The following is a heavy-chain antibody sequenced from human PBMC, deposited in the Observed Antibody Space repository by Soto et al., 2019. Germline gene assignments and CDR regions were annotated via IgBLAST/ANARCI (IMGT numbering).Heavy chain of an antibody. V-gene: IGHV4-31*03. J-gene: IGHJ5*02. D-gene: IGHD2-15*01. CDR2: ISHTAST. CDR1: GGSINSAAYY. CDR3: ARERVAFKTDWFDP. Sequence: SETLSLTCTVSGGSINSAAYYWSWIRQHPVKGLEWIGYISHTASTYYNPSLRSRVTMAVDTSKNQFSPKLTSVTAADTAVYYCARERVAFKTDWFDPWGQGTLVTVSS.